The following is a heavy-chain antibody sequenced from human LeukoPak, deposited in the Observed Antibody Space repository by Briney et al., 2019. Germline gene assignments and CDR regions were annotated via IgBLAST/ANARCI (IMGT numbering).Heavy chain of an antibody. CDR2: IDPYNGAT. CDR3: ARENFFCGDVSGGVRCHSGGAYGLDV. Sequence: ASVKVSCKASGCTFTTQGINWVRQARGQGREWVGWIDPYNGATSYARHLQGRVTLTPDTSTSTAYMDLTSLESGDTAVYYCARENFFCGDVSGGVRCHSGGAYGLDVWGQGTTVTASS. D-gene: IGHD2-15*01. J-gene: IGHJ6*02. V-gene: IGHV1-18*01. CDR1: GCTFTTQG.